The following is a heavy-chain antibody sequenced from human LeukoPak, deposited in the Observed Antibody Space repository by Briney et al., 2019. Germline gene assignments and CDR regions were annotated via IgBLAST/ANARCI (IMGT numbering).Heavy chain of an antibody. CDR1: GGTFSSYA. Sequence: SVKVSCKASGGTFSSYAISWVRQAPGQGLEWMGGIIPIFGTANYAQKFQGRVTITADESTSTVYMELSSLRSEDTAVYYCASGEGDSSGHFDYWGQGTLVTVSS. CDR2: IIPIFGTA. D-gene: IGHD6-19*01. V-gene: IGHV1-69*13. CDR3: ASGEGDSSGHFDY. J-gene: IGHJ4*02.